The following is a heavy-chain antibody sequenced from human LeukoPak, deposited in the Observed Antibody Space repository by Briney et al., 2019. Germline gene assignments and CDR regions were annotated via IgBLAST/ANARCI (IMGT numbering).Heavy chain of an antibody. D-gene: IGHD6-13*01. Sequence: GGSLRLSCAASGFTFSSYGMHWVRQAPGKGLEWVAVVSYDETYKYYGDSVKGRFTISRDNSKNTLSLQMNSLRAEDTAVYHCAKGATEQLVRTNFEYWGQGTLVTVSS. V-gene: IGHV3-30*18. CDR2: VSYDETYK. J-gene: IGHJ4*02. CDR1: GFTFSSYG. CDR3: AKGATEQLVRTNFEY.